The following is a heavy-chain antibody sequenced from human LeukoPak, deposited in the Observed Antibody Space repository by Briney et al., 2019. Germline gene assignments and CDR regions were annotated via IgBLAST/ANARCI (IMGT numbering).Heavy chain of an antibody. J-gene: IGHJ6*03. Sequence: GRSLRLSCAASGFTFSSYAMHWVRQAPGKGLEWVAVISYDGSNKYYADSVKGRFTISRDNSKNTLYLQMNSLRAEDTAVYYCAKAGDSRSAYYYYMDVWGKGTTVTISS. CDR3: AKAGDSRSAYYYYMDV. V-gene: IGHV3-30*04. CDR2: ISYDGSNK. CDR1: GFTFSSYA. D-gene: IGHD6-13*01.